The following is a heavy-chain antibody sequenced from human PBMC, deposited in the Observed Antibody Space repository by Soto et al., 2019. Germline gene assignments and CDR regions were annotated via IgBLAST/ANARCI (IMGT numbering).Heavy chain of an antibody. J-gene: IGHJ1*01. CDR1: GFSFSSYW. CDR3: ARSLRSSSGDGY. CDR2: MKADGSEE. D-gene: IGHD6-6*01. V-gene: IGHV3-7*01. Sequence: EVQLVESGGGLVQPGGSLRLSCAASGFSFSSYWMSWVRQAPGKGLEWVAIMKADGSEEPYVDSVKGRFSISRDNAKTSLFLQMNSLRVEDTAIYYCARSLRSSSGDGYWGQGTLVTVSS.